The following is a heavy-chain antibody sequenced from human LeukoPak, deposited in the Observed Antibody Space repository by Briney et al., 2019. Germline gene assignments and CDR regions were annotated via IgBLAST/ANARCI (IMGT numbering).Heavy chain of an antibody. CDR2: ISPSGGST. CDR1: GYTFTGYW. CDR3: ARFAVHRRLVVAGQFGLDY. D-gene: IGHD6-19*01. V-gene: IGHV1-46*01. Sequence: ASVKVSCKAFGYTFTGYWMHWVRQAPGQGPEWMGVISPSGGSTIYAQKFQGRVTMTRDTSTTIVNMELSSLRSEDTAVYYCARFAVHRRLVVAGQFGLDYWGQGTLVTVSS. J-gene: IGHJ4*02.